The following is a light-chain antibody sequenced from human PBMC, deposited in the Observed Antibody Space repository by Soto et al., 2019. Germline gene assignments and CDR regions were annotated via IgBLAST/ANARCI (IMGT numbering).Light chain of an antibody. CDR3: SSYTSSSTLV. J-gene: IGLJ1*01. CDR2: EVS. V-gene: IGLV2-14*01. Sequence: QSALTQPASVPGSPGQSITISCTGTSSDVGAYNSVSWYQQHPGKAPQLMIYEVSNRPSGVSNRFSGSKSGNTASLTISGLQAEDEADYYCSSYTSSSTLVFGTGTKVTVL. CDR1: SSDVGAYNS.